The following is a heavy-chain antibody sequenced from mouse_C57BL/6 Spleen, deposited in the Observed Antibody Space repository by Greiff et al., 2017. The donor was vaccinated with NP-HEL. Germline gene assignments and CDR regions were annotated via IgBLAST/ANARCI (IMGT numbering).Heavy chain of an antibody. Sequence: QVHVKQPGAELVKPGASVKLSCKASGYTFTSYWMHWVKQRPGRGLEWIGRIDPNSGGTKYNEKFKSKATLTVDKPSSTAYMQLSSLKSEDSAVYYCARGDYYGFSYAMDDWGKGTSVTASS. CDR1: GYTFTSYW. CDR3: ARGDYYGFSYAMDD. J-gene: IGHJ4*01. CDR2: IDPNSGGT. D-gene: IGHD1-1*01. V-gene: IGHV1-72*01.